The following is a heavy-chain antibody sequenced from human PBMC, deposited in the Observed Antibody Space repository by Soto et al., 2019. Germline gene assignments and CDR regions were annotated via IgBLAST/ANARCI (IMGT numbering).Heavy chain of an antibody. CDR1: GFSFSTYG. V-gene: IGHV3-30*18. J-gene: IGHJ4*02. D-gene: IGHD3-22*01. CDR3: AKVSPPFSSGPIDY. CDR2: ISHHGSNK. Sequence: PGGSLRLSCAASGFSFSTYGMHWVRQAPGKGLEWVAAISHHGSNKYYADSVKGRFTIFRDNSKNTQYLQLNSLRAEDTAVYYCAKVSPPFSSGPIDYRGQGTLVTVSS.